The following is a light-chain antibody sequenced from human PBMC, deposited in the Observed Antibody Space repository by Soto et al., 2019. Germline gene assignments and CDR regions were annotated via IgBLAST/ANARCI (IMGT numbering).Light chain of an antibody. CDR2: QAS. J-gene: IGKJ1*01. CDR1: QSVSDW. CDR3: QQYHSSST. V-gene: IGKV1-5*03. Sequence: DIQMTQSPFTLSASVGDRVTITCRASQSVSDWLAWYQQQPGKAPKVLIYQASTLKSGVPSRFSGSGSGTEFTLTIISLQPDDFATYYCQQYHSSSTFGQGTKVEIK.